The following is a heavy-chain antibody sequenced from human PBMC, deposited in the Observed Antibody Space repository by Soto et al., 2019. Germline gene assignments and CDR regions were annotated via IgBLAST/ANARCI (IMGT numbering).Heavy chain of an antibody. J-gene: IGHJ6*02. CDR2: ISGSGGST. V-gene: IGHV3-23*01. CDR3: AKGVYYYYYGMDV. Sequence: EVQLLESGGGLVQPGGSLRLSCAASGFTFSSYAMSWVRQAPGKGLEWVSAISGSGGSTYYADSVKGRFTNSRDNSKNTLYLQMNSLRAEDTAVYYCAKGVYYYYYGMDVWGQGTTVTVSS. CDR1: GFTFSSYA.